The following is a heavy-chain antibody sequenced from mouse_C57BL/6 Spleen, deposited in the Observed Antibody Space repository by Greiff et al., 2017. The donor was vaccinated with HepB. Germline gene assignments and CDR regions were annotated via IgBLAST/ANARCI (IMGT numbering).Heavy chain of an antibody. CDR3: VTSYYYGSSYGFDY. J-gene: IGHJ2*01. D-gene: IGHD1-1*01. CDR1: GFSFNTYA. Sequence: EVQLMESGGGLVQPKGSLKLSCAASGFSFNTYAMNWVRQAPGKGLEWVARIRSKSNNYATYYADSVKDRFTISRDDSESMLYLQMNNLKTEDTAMYYCVTSYYYGSSYGFDYWGQGTTLTVSS. V-gene: IGHV10-1*01. CDR2: IRSKSNNYAT.